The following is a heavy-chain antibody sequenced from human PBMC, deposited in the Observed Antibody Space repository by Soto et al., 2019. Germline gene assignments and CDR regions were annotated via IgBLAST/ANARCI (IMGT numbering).Heavy chain of an antibody. CDR1: GFTFSSYG. D-gene: IGHD3-3*01. J-gene: IGHJ6*02. V-gene: IGHV3-33*01. CDR3: ARDPYYDFWSGYSWGGMGTDGMDV. Sequence: GGSLRLSCAASGFTFSSYGMHWVRQAPGKGLEWVAVIWYDGSNKCYADSVKGRFTISRDNSKNTLYLQMNSLRAEDTAVYYCARDPYYDFWSGYSWGGMGTDGMDVWGQGTTVTVSS. CDR2: IWYDGSNK.